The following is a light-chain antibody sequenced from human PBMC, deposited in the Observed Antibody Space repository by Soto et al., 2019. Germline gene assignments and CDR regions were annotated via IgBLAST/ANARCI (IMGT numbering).Light chain of an antibody. CDR1: QGISNF. CDR2: AES. V-gene: IGKV1-9*01. J-gene: IGKJ4*01. Sequence: DIQMTQSPSTLSGSVGDSVTITCRASQGISNFLAWYKQKPGKAPKILIYAESTLQSGVPYRFSGSGSGTDFTLTISSLQPEDFATYYCQKLESYPSTFGGGTKVDIK. CDR3: QKLESYPST.